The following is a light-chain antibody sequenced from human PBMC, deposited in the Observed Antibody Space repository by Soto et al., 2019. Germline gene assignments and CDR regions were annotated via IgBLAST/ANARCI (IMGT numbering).Light chain of an antibody. CDR1: SSDVGAYNF. CDR2: DVS. J-gene: IGLJ2*01. Sequence: QSVLTQPASVSGSPGQSITISCTGTSSDVGAYNFVSWYQHHPGKAPKLLIFDVSNRPSGVSDRFSGSKSGNTASLTISGLQAEDEADYYCSSKTSSSAYVVLGGGTQLTVL. V-gene: IGLV2-14*01. CDR3: SSKTSSSAYVV.